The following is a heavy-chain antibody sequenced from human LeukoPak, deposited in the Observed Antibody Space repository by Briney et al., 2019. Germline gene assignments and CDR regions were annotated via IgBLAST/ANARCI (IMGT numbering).Heavy chain of an antibody. D-gene: IGHD4/OR15-4a*01. V-gene: IGHV3-30-3*01. Sequence: GRSLRLSCAASEFTFSHYAMHWDRQAPGKGLEWVAVTSYDGSNKHYADSVRGRFTISRDNSKNTLYLQMNSLRPEDTAVYYCTRNEYGEYYFDYWGQGTLVTVSS. CDR2: TSYDGSNK. J-gene: IGHJ4*02. CDR1: EFTFSHYA. CDR3: TRNEYGEYYFDY.